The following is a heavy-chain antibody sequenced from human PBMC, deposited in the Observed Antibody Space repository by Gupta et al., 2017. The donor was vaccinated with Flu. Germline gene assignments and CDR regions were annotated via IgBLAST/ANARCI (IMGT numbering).Heavy chain of an antibody. CDR3: ARGPREFWSGYSPISYYGMDV. CDR2: INHSGST. J-gene: IGHJ6*02. D-gene: IGHD3-3*01. V-gene: IGHV4-34*01. Sequence: LEWIGEINHSGSTNYNPSLKSRVTISVDTSKNQFSLKLSSVTAADTAVYYCARGPREFWSGYSPISYYGMDVWGQGTTVTVSS.